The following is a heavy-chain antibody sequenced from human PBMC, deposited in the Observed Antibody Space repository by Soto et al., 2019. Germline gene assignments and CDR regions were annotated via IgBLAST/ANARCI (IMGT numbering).Heavy chain of an antibody. CDR2: IHHRKSA. D-gene: IGHD2-21*02. CDR1: GDSISSDKW. J-gene: IGHJ4*02. CDR3: ARGGDGRFDY. Sequence: QVQLQESGPGLVKPSGTLSLTCAVSGDSISSDKWWTWVRQPPGKGLEWSGEIHHRKSANYNLSLSSRAIMSGDKSKNLFSLRLTSVAAADTAILYCARGGDGRFDYWGQGVLVAVSS. V-gene: IGHV4-4*02.